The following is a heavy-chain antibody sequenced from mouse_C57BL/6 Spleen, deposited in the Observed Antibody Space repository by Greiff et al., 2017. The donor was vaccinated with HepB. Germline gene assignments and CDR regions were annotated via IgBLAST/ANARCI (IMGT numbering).Heavy chain of an antibody. CDR2: IHPNSGST. CDR1: GYTFTSYW. J-gene: IGHJ3*01. V-gene: IGHV1-64*01. Sequence: QVQLQQPGAELVKPGASVKLSCKASGYTFTSYWMHWVKQRPGQGLEWIGMIHPNSGSTNYNEKFKSKATLTVDKSSSTAYLQLSSLTSEDSAVYYCAGDYGSSYVRFAYWGQGTLVTVSA. CDR3: AGDYGSSYVRFAY. D-gene: IGHD1-1*01.